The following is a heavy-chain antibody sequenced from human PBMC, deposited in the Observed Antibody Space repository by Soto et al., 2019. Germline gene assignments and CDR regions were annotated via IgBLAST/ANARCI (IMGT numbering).Heavy chain of an antibody. CDR2: IYYSGST. J-gene: IGHJ6*03. V-gene: IGHV4-59*01. Sequence: SETLSLTCTVSGGSISSYYWSWIRQPPGKGLEWIGYIYYSGSTNYNPSLKSRVTISVDTSKNQFSLKLSSVTAADTAVYYCARVDIVVVVAANAQYYYYYMDVWGKGTTVT. D-gene: IGHD2-15*01. CDR3: ARVDIVVVVAANAQYYYYYMDV. CDR1: GGSISSYY.